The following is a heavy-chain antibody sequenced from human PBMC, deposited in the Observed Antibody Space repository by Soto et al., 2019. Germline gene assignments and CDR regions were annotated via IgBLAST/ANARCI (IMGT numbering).Heavy chain of an antibody. J-gene: IGHJ4*02. Sequence: SETLSLTCTVSGGSISSSSYYWGWIRQPPGKGLEWIGSIYYSGSTYYNPSLKSRVTISVDTSKNQFSLKLSSVTAADTAVYYCARHVHQVEGAAVSPFDYWGQGTLVTVSS. CDR2: IYYSGST. CDR1: GGSISSSSYY. D-gene: IGHD6-13*01. CDR3: ARHVHQVEGAAVSPFDY. V-gene: IGHV4-39*01.